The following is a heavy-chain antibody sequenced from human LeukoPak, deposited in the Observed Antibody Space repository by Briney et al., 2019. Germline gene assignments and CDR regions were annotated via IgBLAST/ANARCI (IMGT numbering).Heavy chain of an antibody. Sequence: PGGSLRLSCAVSGLTFSSYWMHWVRQAPRKGLVWVSRINREGSSTSYADSVKGRFTISRDNAKNTLYLQMNSLRAEDTAVYYCASRDQSCSGDTCYPIDYWGQGTLVTVSS. CDR2: INREGSST. CDR3: ASRDQSCSGDTCYPIDY. D-gene: IGHD2-15*01. V-gene: IGHV3-74*01. CDR1: GLTFSSYW. J-gene: IGHJ4*02.